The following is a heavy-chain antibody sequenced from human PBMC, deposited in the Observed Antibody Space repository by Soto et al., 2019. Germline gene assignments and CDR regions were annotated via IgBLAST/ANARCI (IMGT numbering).Heavy chain of an antibody. CDR1: GFTFSSYG. Sequence: PGGSLRLSCAASGFTFSSYGMHWVRQAPGKGLEWVAVISYDGSNKYYADSVKGRFTISRDNSKNTLYLQMNSLRAEDTAVYYCAKGDYVWGSSQADYWGQGTLVTVSS. CDR3: AKGDYVWGSSQADY. J-gene: IGHJ4*02. CDR2: ISYDGSNK. D-gene: IGHD3-16*01. V-gene: IGHV3-30*18.